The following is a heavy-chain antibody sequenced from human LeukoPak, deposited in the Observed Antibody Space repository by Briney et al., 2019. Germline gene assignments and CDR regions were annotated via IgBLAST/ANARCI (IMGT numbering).Heavy chain of an antibody. D-gene: IGHD3-10*01. CDR2: ISSSSSTI. Sequence: PGGSLRLSCAASGFTFSSYSMNWVRQAPGKGLEWVSYISSSSSTIYYADSVKGRFTISRDNAKNSLYLQMNSLRAEDTAVYYCARDRSGSGSYYIDYWGQGTLVTVSS. J-gene: IGHJ4*02. CDR3: ARDRSGSGSYYIDY. V-gene: IGHV3-48*01. CDR1: GFTFSSYS.